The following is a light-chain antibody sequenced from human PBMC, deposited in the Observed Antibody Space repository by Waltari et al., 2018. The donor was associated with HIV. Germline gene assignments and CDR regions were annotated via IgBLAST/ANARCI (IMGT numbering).Light chain of an antibody. J-gene: IGLJ2*01. CDR3: SSYAGSNIL. Sequence: QSALTQPPSASGSPGQSVTISCTGTSSDVGGSNYVSWYQQPPGKAPKLMIYEVSKRPSGVPDRFSGSKSGNTASLTVSWLQAEDEADYYCSSYAGSNILFGGGTKLTVL. CDR2: EVS. CDR1: SSDVGGSNY. V-gene: IGLV2-8*01.